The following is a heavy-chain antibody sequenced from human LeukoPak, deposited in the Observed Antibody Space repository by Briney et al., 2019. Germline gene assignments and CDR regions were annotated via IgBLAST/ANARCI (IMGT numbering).Heavy chain of an antibody. J-gene: IGHJ4*02. D-gene: IGHD6-13*01. CDR1: GGSFTSYY. Sequence: SETLSLTCAVSGGSFTSYYWSWIRQPPGKGLEWIGYIYYSGSTNYNPSLKSRVTISVDTSNNQFSLKLSSVTAADTAVYYCATGVHGIAAAGDYYFDYWGQGTLVTVSS. CDR3: ATGVHGIAAAGDYYFDY. CDR2: IYYSGST. V-gene: IGHV4-59*01.